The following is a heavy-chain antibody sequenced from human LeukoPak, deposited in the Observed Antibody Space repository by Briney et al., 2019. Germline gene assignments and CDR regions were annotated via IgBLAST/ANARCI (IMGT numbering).Heavy chain of an antibody. CDR1: GYTFTGYY. CDR3: ARDSSSSPSSVWFDP. D-gene: IGHD6-13*01. V-gene: IGHV1-2*02. J-gene: IGHJ5*02. Sequence: ASVKVSCKASGYTFTGYYMHWVRQAPGQGLEWMGWINPNSGGTNYAQKFQGRVTTTRDTSISTAYMELSRLRSDDTAVYYCARDSSSSPSSVWFDPWGQGTLVTVSS. CDR2: INPNSGGT.